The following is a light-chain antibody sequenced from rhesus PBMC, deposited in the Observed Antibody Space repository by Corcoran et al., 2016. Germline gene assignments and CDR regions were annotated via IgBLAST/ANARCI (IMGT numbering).Light chain of an antibody. CDR3: QHYYSTPYS. CDR2: AAS. CDR1: QSISSY. J-gene: IGKJ2*01. Sequence: DIQMTQSPSCLSASVGDTVTISCRASQSISSYLNWFQQTPGKAPKLMIYAASSLESGVPSRLIGSGSGMEFTFTISSLQSEELSTYYWQHYYSTPYSFGQGTKVEIK. V-gene: IGKV1-28*02.